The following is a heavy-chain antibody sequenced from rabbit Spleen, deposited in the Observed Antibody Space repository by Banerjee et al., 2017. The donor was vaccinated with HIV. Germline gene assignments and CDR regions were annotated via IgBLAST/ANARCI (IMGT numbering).Heavy chain of an antibody. CDR1: GFSLNNKYV. V-gene: IGHV1S45*01. CDR3: SKDLTNVIGWNFGL. CDR2: INTKSGEN. D-gene: IGHD1-1*01. Sequence: QEQLVESGGGLVKPGGSLALTCKASGFSLNNKYVMCWVRQAPGKGLEWIACINTKSGENVYATWSKGRFTISKTSSTPVTLQMTSHTAADTATYFCSKDLTNVIGWNFGLWGPGTLVTLS. J-gene: IGHJ4*01.